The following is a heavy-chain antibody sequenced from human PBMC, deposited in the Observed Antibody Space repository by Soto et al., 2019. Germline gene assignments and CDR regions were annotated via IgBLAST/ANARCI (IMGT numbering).Heavy chain of an antibody. V-gene: IGHV3-33*01. CDR1: GFTFSSYG. CDR2: IWYDGSNK. D-gene: IGHD6-13*01. J-gene: IGHJ4*02. Sequence: QVQLVESGGGVVQPGRSLRLSCAAAGFTFSSYGMHWVRQAPGKGLEWVAVIWYDGSNKYYADSVKGRFTISRDNSKNPLDLQMNSLRAEDAAVYYCARDDPIAAPDYWGQGTLVTVSS. CDR3: ARDDPIAAPDY.